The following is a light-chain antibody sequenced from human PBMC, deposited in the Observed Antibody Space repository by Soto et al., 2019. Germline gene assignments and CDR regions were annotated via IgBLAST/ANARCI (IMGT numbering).Light chain of an antibody. CDR1: NSMSGSNY. V-gene: IGLV1-47*01. CDR2: RND. CDR3: AKWDDSRSVYV. J-gene: IGLJ1*01. Sequence: QSVLPQPPSASGTPGQSVTISWSTSNSMSGSNYVYWYQLLPGTAPKLLIYRNDQRPSGVPDRFSGSKSGTSDSLAISGLRSEDEADYYCAKWDDSRSVYVCGTGTKVTVL.